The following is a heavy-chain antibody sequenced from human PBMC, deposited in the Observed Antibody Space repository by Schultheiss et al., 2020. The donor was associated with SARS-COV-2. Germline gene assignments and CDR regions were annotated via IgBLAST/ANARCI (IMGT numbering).Heavy chain of an antibody. CDR3: ARDCSSTSCSHFDY. Sequence: SETLSLTCTVSGGSISSSSYYWGWIRQPPGKGLEWIGSIYYSGSTYYNPSLKSRVTISVDTSKNQFSLKLSSVTAADTAVYYCARDCSSTSCSHFDYWGQGTLVTVSS. V-gene: IGHV4-39*07. J-gene: IGHJ4*02. CDR1: GGSISSSSYY. D-gene: IGHD2-2*01. CDR2: IYYSGST.